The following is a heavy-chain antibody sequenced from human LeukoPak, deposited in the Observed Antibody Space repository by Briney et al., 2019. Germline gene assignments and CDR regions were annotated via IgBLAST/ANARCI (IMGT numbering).Heavy chain of an antibody. D-gene: IGHD2-2*01. CDR2: IIPIFGVP. CDR3: ARDPADRWG. CDR1: GGTLRSFT. J-gene: IGHJ4*02. Sequence: GSSVKVSCKASGGTLRSFTINWVRQAPGQGLEWMGGIIPIFGVPTYAQKFQGRVTITTDESTNTAYMELSSLRSEDTAVYYCARDPADRWGWGQGTLVTVSS. V-gene: IGHV1-69*05.